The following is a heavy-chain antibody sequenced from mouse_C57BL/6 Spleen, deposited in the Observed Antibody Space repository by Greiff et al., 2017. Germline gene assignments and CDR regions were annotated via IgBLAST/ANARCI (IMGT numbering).Heavy chain of an antibody. CDR2: IDPENGDT. D-gene: IGHD2-10*02. V-gene: IGHV14-4*01. Sequence: VQLQQSGAELVRPGASVKLSCTASGFNIKDDYMHWVKQRPEQGLEWIGWIDPENGDTEYASKFQGKATITADTSSNTAYLQLSSLTSEDTAVYYCTANSIWGFAYWGQGTLVTVSA. CDR3: TANSIWGFAY. CDR1: GFNIKDDY. J-gene: IGHJ3*01.